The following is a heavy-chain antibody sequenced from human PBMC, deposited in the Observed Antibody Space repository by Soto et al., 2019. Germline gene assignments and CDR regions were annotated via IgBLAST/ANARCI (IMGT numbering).Heavy chain of an antibody. CDR1: GFTFSSYA. J-gene: IGHJ2*01. CDR2: ISGSGGST. CDR3: AKRSTGWYFDL. V-gene: IGHV3-23*01. Sequence: EVQLLESGGGLVQPGGSLRLSCAASGFTFSSYAMNWVRQAPGKGLEWVSVISGSGGSTYYADSVKGRFTISRDNSKNTLYLQMNSLRAEETAVYCCAKRSTGWYFDLWGRGTLVTVSS.